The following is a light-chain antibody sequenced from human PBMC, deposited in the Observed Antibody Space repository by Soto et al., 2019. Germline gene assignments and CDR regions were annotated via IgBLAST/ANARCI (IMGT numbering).Light chain of an antibody. CDR2: DNN. V-gene: IGLV1-51*01. CDR1: SSNIGNNY. Sequence: QSVLTQPPSVSAAPGQKVTISCSVSSSNIGNNYVSWYQQLPGTAPKLLIYDNNKRPSGVPDRFSDSKSGTSATLAITGLQTGDEADYYCGTWDSSLSAYVFGTGTKVTVL. J-gene: IGLJ1*01. CDR3: GTWDSSLSAYV.